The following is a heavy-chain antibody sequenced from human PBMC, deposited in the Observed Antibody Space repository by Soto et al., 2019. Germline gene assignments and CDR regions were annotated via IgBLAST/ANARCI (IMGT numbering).Heavy chain of an antibody. CDR1: GFSLTTSGGG. CDR3: AHRTTPVTWWFDP. V-gene: IGHV2-5*02. J-gene: IGHJ5*02. Sequence: ITLKESGPTLVKPTQTLTLTCTFSGFSLTTSGGGVGWIRQPPGKALEWLALIYWDDDKRYRPSLKSRLTITKDTSNNQVVLTMTHMDPAYTAAYFCAHRTTPVTWWFDPWGQGTLVTVSS. D-gene: IGHD4-17*01. CDR2: IYWDDDK.